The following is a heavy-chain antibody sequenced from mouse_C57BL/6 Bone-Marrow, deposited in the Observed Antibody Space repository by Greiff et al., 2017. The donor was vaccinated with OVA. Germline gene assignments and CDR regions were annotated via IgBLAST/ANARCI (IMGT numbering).Heavy chain of an antibody. CDR3: SEDSADYYVALYYYGSSYVRFDY. V-gene: IGHV1-87*01. CDR1: YTFSRRVH. J-gene: IGHJ2*01. Sequence: QVQLQQSGPELARPWASVKISCQAFYTFSRRVHFAIRDTNYWMQWVKQRPGQGLEWIGAIYPGNGDTSYNQKFKGKATLTADKSSSTAYMPLSSLTSEDSADYYVALYYYGSSYVRFDYWGQGTTLTVSS. D-gene: IGHD1-1*01. CDR2: GQGLEWIG.